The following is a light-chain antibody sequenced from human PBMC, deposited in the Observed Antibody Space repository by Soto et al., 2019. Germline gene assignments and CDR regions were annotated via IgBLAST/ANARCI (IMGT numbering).Light chain of an antibody. CDR1: SSDVGYYNY. J-gene: IGLJ1*01. V-gene: IGLV2-14*01. CDR2: DVS. CDR3: SPYTATITPHNV. Sequence: QSVLTQPASVSGSPGQSITISCTGTSSDVGYYNYVSWYQQHPGKAPKLMIYDVSNRPSGVSNRFSGSKSGNTASLTISGLQAEDEVAFSCSPYTATITPHNVFGRGTKFT.